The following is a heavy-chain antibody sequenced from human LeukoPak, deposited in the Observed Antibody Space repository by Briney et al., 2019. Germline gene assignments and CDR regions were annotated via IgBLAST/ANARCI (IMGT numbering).Heavy chain of an antibody. CDR1: GFTFSSYE. Sequence: PGGSLRLSCAASGFTFSSYEMNWVRQAPGKGLEWVSYISSSGSTIYYADSVKGRFTISRDNAKNSLYLQMNSLRAEDTAIYYCARDSNGYYYGYFDYWGQGTLVTVSS. CDR2: ISSSGSTI. D-gene: IGHD3-22*01. J-gene: IGHJ4*02. CDR3: ARDSNGYYYGYFDY. V-gene: IGHV3-48*03.